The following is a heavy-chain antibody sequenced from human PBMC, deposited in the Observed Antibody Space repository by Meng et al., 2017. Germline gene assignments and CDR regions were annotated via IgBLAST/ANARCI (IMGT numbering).Heavy chain of an antibody. V-gene: IGHV3-20*04. D-gene: IGHD3-10*01. CDR2: INWNGGST. J-gene: IGHJ4*02. Sequence: GESLKISCAASGFTFDDYGMSWVRQAPGKGLEWVSGINWNGGSTGYADSVKGRFTISRDNAKNSLYLQMNSLRAEDTALYYCARAGDYYGSGSFDYWGQGTLVTVSS. CDR1: GFTFDDYG. CDR3: ARAGDYYGSGSFDY.